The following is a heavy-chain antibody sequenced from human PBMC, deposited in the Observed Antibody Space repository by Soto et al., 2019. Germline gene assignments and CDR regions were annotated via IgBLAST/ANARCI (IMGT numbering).Heavy chain of an antibody. J-gene: IGHJ4*02. CDR3: ARVRGYGSGSYDDYFEC. CDR2: INAGNGNA. Sequence: QVQLVQSGAEVKKPGASVKVSCKASGYTFSTYTIYWVRQAPGQRLEWMGWINAGNGNAKYSQKFQGRVTITRDTSASTAYMELISLRSEDTAVYYCARVRGYGSGSYDDYFECWGQGTLVTVSS. CDR1: GYTFSTYT. D-gene: IGHD3-10*01. V-gene: IGHV1-3*01.